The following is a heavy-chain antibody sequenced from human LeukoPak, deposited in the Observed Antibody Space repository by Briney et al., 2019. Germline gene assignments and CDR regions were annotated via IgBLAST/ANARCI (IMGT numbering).Heavy chain of an antibody. Sequence: SETLSLTCAVYGGSFSGYYWSWIRQPPGKGLEWIGEINHSGSTNYNPSLKSRVTIPVDTSKNQFSLKLSSVTAADTAVYYCARVWGTYPGWDAFDIWGQGTMVTVSS. D-gene: IGHD3-16*01. J-gene: IGHJ3*02. CDR2: INHSGST. V-gene: IGHV4-34*01. CDR3: ARVWGTYPGWDAFDI. CDR1: GGSFSGYY.